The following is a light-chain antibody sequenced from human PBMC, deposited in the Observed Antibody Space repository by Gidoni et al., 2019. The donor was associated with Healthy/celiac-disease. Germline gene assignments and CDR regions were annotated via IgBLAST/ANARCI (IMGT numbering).Light chain of an antibody. CDR2: AAS. Sequence: DIQMTQSPSSLSASVGDRDTITCRASQSISSYLNWYQQKPGKAPKLLIYAASSLQSGVPSRFSGSGSGTDFTLTISSLQPEDFATYYCQQSYSTPPTFGGGTKVEIK. J-gene: IGKJ4*01. V-gene: IGKV1-39*01. CDR1: QSISSY. CDR3: QQSYSTPPT.